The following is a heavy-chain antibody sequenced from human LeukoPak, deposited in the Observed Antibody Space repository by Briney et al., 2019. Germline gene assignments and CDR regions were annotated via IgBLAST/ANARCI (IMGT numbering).Heavy chain of an antibody. J-gene: IGHJ4*02. CDR2: IYYSGST. D-gene: IGHD4-17*01. V-gene: IGHV4-31*03. CDR1: GGSISSGGYY. CDR3: AASSSGDYVDY. Sequence: SETLSLTCTVSGGSISSGGYYWSWIRQHPGKGLEWIGYIYYSGSTYYNPSLKSRVTISVDTSKNLFSLKLSSVTAADTAVYYCAASSSGDYVDYWGQGTLVTVSS.